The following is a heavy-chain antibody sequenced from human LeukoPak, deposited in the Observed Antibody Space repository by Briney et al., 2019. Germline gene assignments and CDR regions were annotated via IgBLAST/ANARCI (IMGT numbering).Heavy chain of an antibody. J-gene: IGHJ4*02. D-gene: IGHD6-13*01. Sequence: PGGSLRLSCAASGFTFSSYAMSWVRQAPGKGLEWVSAISGSGGSTYYADSVKGRFTISRDNSKNTLYLQMNSLRAEDTAVYYYAKARVYSSRSRAGYFDYWGQGTLVTVSS. CDR2: ISGSGGST. CDR1: GFTFSSYA. V-gene: IGHV3-23*01. CDR3: AKARVYSSRSRAGYFDY.